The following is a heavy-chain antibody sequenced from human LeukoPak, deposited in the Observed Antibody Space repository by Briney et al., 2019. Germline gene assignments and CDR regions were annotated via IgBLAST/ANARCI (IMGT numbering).Heavy chain of an antibody. CDR2: ISSSSTYI. D-gene: IGHD2-2*02. CDR1: GFTFRTYS. Sequence: GGSLRLSCAGSGFTFRTYSMNWVRQAPGKGLEWVSSISSSSTYIYYADSVKGRFTISRNNAKNSLYLQMNSLRAEDTAVYYCARGGLPAAITDYWGQGTLVTVSS. CDR3: ARGGLPAAITDY. J-gene: IGHJ4*02. V-gene: IGHV3-21*01.